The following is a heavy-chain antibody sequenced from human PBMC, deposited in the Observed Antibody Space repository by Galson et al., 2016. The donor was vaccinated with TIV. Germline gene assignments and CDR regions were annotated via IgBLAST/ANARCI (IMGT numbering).Heavy chain of an antibody. Sequence: VKVSCKASGYTFDTYGITWVRQAPAQGLEWMGWISSYNGITKSAQNLQGRVTMTTDTSTSTAYMELRSLRSDDTAVYYCARGRVYFDSWGQGTLVTVSS. CDR1: GYTFDTYG. CDR3: ARGRVYFDS. V-gene: IGHV1-18*01. J-gene: IGHJ5*01. CDR2: ISSYNGIT. D-gene: IGHD6-13*01.